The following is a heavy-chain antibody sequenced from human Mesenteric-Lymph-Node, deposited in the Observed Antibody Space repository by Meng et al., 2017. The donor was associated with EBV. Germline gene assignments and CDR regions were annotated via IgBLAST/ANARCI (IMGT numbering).Heavy chain of an antibody. Sequence: QVPLGQSGPEVTKPGASEKVSCTTLGYPFVNYDIHWGRQATGQGLEWMGSVNTDSGNTGYARKFQGRVSMTRDTSTSTAYMELSSLRSDDTAIYYCARRQRGYMGGDFWGQGTLVTVSS. CDR3: ARRQRGYMGGDF. CDR2: VNTDSGNT. CDR1: GYPFVNYD. V-gene: IGHV1-8*01. J-gene: IGHJ4*02. D-gene: IGHD3-16*01.